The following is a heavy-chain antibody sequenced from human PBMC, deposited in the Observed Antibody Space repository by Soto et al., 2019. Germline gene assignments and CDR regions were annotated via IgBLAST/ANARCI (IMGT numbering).Heavy chain of an antibody. CDR3: AREDGGNGPGSLGY. CDR2: SYDSGRT. J-gene: IGHJ4*02. CDR1: PGSNSSYY. D-gene: IGHD2-15*01. Sequence: SETLSLTCTASPGSNSSYYYSWLREPPGKGLEWIGYSYDSGRTNYSPSLRSRGTISVDTSKSQCSLKLSSVTAADTAVYYCAREDGGNGPGSLGYWGQGTMFAVSS. V-gene: IGHV4-59*01.